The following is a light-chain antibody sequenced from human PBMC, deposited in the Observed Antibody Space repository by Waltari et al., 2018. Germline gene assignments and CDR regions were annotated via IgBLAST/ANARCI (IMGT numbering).Light chain of an antibody. J-gene: IGKJ1*01. CDR2: WAS. Sequence: DIVMTQSPDSLAVSLGERATINCKSSQTISYTSNNKNYLAWYQHKPGQPPKLLIYWASTREYGVPDRFSGSGSGTDFTLTISSLQAEDVALYYCQQYYSTPQTFGQGTKVEIK. V-gene: IGKV4-1*01. CDR3: QQYYSTPQT. CDR1: QTISYTSNNKNY.